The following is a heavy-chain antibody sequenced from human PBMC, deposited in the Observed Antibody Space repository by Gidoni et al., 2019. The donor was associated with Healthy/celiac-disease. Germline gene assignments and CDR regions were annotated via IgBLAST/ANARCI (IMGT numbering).Heavy chain of an antibody. Sequence: EVQLVESGGGLVKPGGSLRLSCAASGFTFSSYSMNWVRQAPGKGLEWGSSISSSRSYIYYADSVKGRFTISRDNAKNSLYLQMNSLRAEDTAVYYGARDMTVDRNYYFDYWGQGTLVTVSS. V-gene: IGHV3-21*01. CDR2: ISSSRSYI. J-gene: IGHJ4*02. CDR1: GFTFSSYS. CDR3: ARDMTVDRNYYFDY. D-gene: IGHD4-4*01.